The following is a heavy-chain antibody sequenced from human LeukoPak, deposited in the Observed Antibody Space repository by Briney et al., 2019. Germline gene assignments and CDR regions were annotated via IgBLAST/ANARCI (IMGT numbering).Heavy chain of an antibody. J-gene: IGHJ4*02. CDR3: ARGTGYYDSSGYFDY. V-gene: IGHV4-34*01. CDR1: GGSFSGYY. D-gene: IGHD3-22*01. CDR2: INHSGST. Sequence: SETLSLTCAVYGGSFSGYYWSWIRQPPGKGLEWIGEINHSGSTNYNPSLKSRVTISVDTSKNQFSLKLSSMTAADTAVYYCARGTGYYDSSGYFDYWGQGTLVTVSS.